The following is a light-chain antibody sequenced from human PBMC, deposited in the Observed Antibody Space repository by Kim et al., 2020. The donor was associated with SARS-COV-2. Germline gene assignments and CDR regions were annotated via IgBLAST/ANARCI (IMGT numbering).Light chain of an antibody. CDR2: AVS. CDR3: QQYFDYPIT. J-gene: IGKJ5*01. Sequence: PSVADTVTITCRASQGIGNYVAWFQHKPGRVPKSLMYAVSVLESGVPSRFSGSGSGTHFTLTVTSLQPEDFATYFCQQYFDYPITFGQGTRLEIK. CDR1: QGIGNY. V-gene: IGKV1-16*01.